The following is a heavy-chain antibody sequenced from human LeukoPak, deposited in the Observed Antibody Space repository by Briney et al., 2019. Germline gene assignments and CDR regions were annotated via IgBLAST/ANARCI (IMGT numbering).Heavy chain of an antibody. CDR2: INHSGST. V-gene: IGHV4-34*01. CDR1: GGSFSGYY. Sequence: SETLSLTRAVYGGSFSGYYWSWIRQPPGKGLDGIGEINHSGSTSYNPSLHSRGTISVDTSKNQFSLKLSSVTAADTAVYDCARHPRQITMVRGVIWGSWFDPWGQGTRVTVSS. J-gene: IGHJ5*02. D-gene: IGHD3-10*01. CDR3: ARHPRQITMVRGVIWGSWFDP.